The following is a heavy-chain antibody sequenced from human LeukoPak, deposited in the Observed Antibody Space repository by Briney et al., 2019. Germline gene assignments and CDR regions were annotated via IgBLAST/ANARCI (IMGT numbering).Heavy chain of an antibody. D-gene: IGHD5-12*01. J-gene: IGHJ4*02. CDR1: GGSISSSSYY. CDR2: IYYSGST. V-gene: IGHV4-39*01. Sequence: PSETLSLTCTVSGGSISSSSYYWGWIRQPPGKGLEWIGSIYYSGSTYYNPSLKSRVTISVDTSKNQFSLKLSSVTAADTAVYYCARTGYQVDYWGQGTLVTVSS. CDR3: ARTGYQVDY.